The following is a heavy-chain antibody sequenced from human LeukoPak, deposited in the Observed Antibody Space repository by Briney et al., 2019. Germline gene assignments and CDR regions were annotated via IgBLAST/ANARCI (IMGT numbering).Heavy chain of an antibody. CDR1: GGSISRGGYS. CDR3: ARALRGIRDAFDI. V-gene: IGHV4-30-2*01. D-gene: IGHD3-3*02. J-gene: IGHJ3*02. Sequence: SQTLSLTCAVSGGSISRGGYSWSWIRQPPGKGLEWIGYIYHSGSTYYNPSLKSRVTISVDRSKNQFSLKLSSVTAADTAVYYCARALRGIRDAFDIWGQGTMVTVSS. CDR2: IYHSGST.